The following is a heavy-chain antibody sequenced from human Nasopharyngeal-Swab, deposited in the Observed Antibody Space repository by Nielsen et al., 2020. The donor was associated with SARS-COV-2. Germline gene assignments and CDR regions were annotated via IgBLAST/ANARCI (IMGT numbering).Heavy chain of an antibody. CDR3: ARDRHGDDSRNYYYGMDV. J-gene: IGHJ6*02. CDR1: GFTFSSYA. D-gene: IGHD4-23*01. V-gene: IGHV3-48*04. CDR2: ISSSGSTI. Sequence: GESLKISYAASGFTFSSYAMHWVRQAPGKGLEWVSYISSSGSTIYYADSVKGRFTISRDNAKKSLYLQMNSLRAEDTAVYYCARDRHGDDSRNYYYGMDVWGQGTTVSVSS.